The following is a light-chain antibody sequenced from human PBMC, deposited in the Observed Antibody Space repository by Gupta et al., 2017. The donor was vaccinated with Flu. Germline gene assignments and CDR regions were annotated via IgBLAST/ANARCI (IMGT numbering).Light chain of an antibody. CDR1: ESIGSW. J-gene: IGKJ3*01. Sequence: DIYITQSPSTLSASVGDRVTITCRASESIGSWLAWYQQKPGKAPKLLIYQASRVENGVPGRFSGSGSGTEFTLTISSRQPDDFASYYCQQRNNYPITFGHGTTV. CDR3: QQRNNYPIT. V-gene: IGKV1-5*03. CDR2: QAS.